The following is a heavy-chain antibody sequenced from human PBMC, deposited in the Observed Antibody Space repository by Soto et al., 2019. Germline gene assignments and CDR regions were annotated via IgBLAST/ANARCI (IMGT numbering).Heavy chain of an antibody. CDR1: GFTFSNYS. CDR3: AREGVYYYYGMDV. CDR2: ISSSSSTI. J-gene: IGHJ6*02. V-gene: IGHV3-48*02. Sequence: GGSLRHSYASSGFTFSNYSMNWVRQAPGKGLEWVSYISSSSSTIYYADSVKGRFTISRDNAKNSLYLQMNSLRDEDTAVYYCAREGVYYYYGMDVWGQGTTVTVSS. D-gene: IGHD3-16*01.